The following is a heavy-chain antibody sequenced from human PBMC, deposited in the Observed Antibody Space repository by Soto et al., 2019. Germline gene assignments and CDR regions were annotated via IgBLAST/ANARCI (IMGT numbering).Heavy chain of an antibody. CDR2: INYSGST. CDR3: ARGVVYRDVGLAYGMDV. CDR1: GESFSNHY. Sequence: PSETLSLTCAVYGESFSNHYWTWIRQSPGKGLEWVGEINYSGSTRYNWSLGSRVTISVDTSKNQFSLMVTSVTAGDTAVYYCARGVVYRDVGLAYGMDVWGQGTTVTVS. V-gene: IGHV4-34*01. J-gene: IGHJ6*02. D-gene: IGHD3-22*01.